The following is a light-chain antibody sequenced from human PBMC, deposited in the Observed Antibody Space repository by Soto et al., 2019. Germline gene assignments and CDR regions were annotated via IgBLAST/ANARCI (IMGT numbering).Light chain of an antibody. J-gene: IGKJ1*01. CDR3: QQYNSYSTFGTAT. Sequence: IQMTQSPSTLSASVGDRGTITCRASQSISTWLSWYQQKPGKAPKLLIYSASDLESGVPSRFSGSGFGTEFTLTITSLQHDDFATYYCQQYNSYSTFGTATFGPGNKV. CDR2: SAS. CDR1: QSISTW. V-gene: IGKV1-5*03.